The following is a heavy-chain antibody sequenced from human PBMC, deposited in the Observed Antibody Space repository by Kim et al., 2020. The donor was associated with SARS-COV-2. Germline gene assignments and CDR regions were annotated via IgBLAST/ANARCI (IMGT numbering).Heavy chain of an antibody. D-gene: IGHD2-2*01. CDR3: ARGIVVVPAAISYYYGMDV. CDR2: IIPILGIA. J-gene: IGHJ6*02. CDR1: GGTFSSYA. V-gene: IGHV1-69*04. Sequence: SVKVSCKASGGTFSSYAISWVRQAPGQGLEWMGRIIPILGIANYAQKFQGRVTITADKSTSTAYMELSSLRSEDTAVYYCARGIVVVPAAISYYYGMDVWGQGTTVTVSS.